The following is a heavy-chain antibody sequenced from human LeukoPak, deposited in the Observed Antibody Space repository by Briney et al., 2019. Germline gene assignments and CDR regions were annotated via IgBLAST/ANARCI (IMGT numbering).Heavy chain of an antibody. CDR3: ARAPMGAAALY. CDR1: EYTFTGFY. D-gene: IGHD6-13*01. Sequence: ASVKVSCKASEYTFTGFYIHWVRQAPGQGLEWMGWMNPVSGNAGSAQKFQGRVTLTRDTSISTAYMELSSLRSDDTAFYYCARAPMGAAALYWGQGTLVTVSS. V-gene: IGHV1-8*02. J-gene: IGHJ4*02. CDR2: MNPVSGNA.